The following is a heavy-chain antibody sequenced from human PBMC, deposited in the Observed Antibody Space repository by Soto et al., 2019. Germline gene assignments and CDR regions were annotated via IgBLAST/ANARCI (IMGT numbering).Heavy chain of an antibody. J-gene: IGHJ6*02. CDR2: ISYDGSNK. Sequence: GGSRRRSCAASGCSFSSYSKHWDRQAPGKGLQWVAVISYDGSNKYYADSVKGRFTITRDSSKNTVSLQMNSLRLEDTAVYYCARAPPRGIAAPGTWGSGMDVWGQGTTVTVSS. D-gene: IGHD6-13*01. CDR3: ARAPPRGIAAPGTWGSGMDV. CDR1: GCSFSSYS. V-gene: IGHV3-30*04.